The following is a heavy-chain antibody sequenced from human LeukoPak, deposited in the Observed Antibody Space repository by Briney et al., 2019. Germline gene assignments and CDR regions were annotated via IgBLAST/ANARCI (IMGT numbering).Heavy chain of an antibody. D-gene: IGHD3-22*01. J-gene: IGHJ2*01. CDR2: LSGSGHST. Sequence: PGGSLSLSCAASGFTFSDYSMNRLGQAPGKGRVWCSKLSGSGHSTYYADSVKGRFTISKDNDKNTLYLQMSSLRAEDTAVYYCAKDSPYYYDSSGPYWYFHLWHRGPLVPVSS. CDR1: GFTFSDYS. CDR3: AKDSPYYYDSSGPYWYFHL. V-gene: IGHV3-23*01.